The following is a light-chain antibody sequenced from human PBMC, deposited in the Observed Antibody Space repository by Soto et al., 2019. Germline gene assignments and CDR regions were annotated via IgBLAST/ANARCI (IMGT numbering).Light chain of an antibody. J-gene: IGLJ3*02. Sequence: QSVLTQPPSVSAAPGQRITISCSGSSSNIGGYSVSWYQQLPGTAPKLLIYDNNKRPSGIPDRFSGSKSGTSATLAITTLQTGDEADYFCGAWESTQSWVFGAGTKVTVL. CDR3: GAWESTQSWV. CDR1: SSNIGGYS. V-gene: IGLV1-51*01. CDR2: DNN.